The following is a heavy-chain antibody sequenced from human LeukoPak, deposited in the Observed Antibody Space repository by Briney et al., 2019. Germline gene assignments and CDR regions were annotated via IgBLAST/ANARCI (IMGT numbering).Heavy chain of an antibody. CDR3: ARGASVSGTRGWFDP. D-gene: IGHD6-13*01. Sequence: SETLSLTCIVSGDSISHSRSYWTWIRQPPGKGLEWIGYIYYSGSTNYSPSLKSRITISVDSSKNQFSLSLSYVTAADTAVYYCARGASVSGTRGWFDPWGQGTLVTVSS. J-gene: IGHJ5*02. V-gene: IGHV4-61*01. CDR2: IYYSGST. CDR1: GDSISHSRSY.